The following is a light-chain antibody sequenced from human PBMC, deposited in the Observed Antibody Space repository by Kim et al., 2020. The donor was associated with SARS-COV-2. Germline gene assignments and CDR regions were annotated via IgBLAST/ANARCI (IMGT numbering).Light chain of an antibody. CDR2: RAY. V-gene: IGKV1-27*01. CDR1: QDISKL. Sequence: GDRVTITCRSIQDISKLLAWYQQKPGKAPNLLIFRAYVLQSGVPSRFSGGGSGTDFTLTISSLQPEDVATYYCQRYNTAPWTFGQGTKVDIK. J-gene: IGKJ1*01. CDR3: QRYNTAPWT.